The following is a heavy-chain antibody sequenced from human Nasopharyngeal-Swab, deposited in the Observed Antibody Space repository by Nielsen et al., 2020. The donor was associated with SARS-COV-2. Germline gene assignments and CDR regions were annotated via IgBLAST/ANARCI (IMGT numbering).Heavy chain of an antibody. J-gene: IGHJ4*02. CDR3: AKLRGYSSGWALDY. V-gene: IGHV3-23*01. CDR2: ITGSSSST. CDR1: GFIFSSYA. D-gene: IGHD6-19*01. Sequence: GESLKLSCAASGFIFSSYAMSWVRQAPGKGLEWVSGITGSSSSTYYADSVKGHLTISRDNSKNTLYLQMNSLRPEDTAVYYCAKLRGYSSGWALDYWGQGTLVTVSS.